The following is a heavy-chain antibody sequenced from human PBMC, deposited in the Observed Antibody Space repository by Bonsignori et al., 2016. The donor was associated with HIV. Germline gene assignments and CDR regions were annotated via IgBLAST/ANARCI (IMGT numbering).Heavy chain of an antibody. CDR2: ISFDGSNE. J-gene: IGHJ4*02. CDR1: GFNFRSYV. V-gene: IGHV3-30-3*01. D-gene: IGHD6-19*01. CDR3: ARQGGGWYFDS. Sequence: QVHLVESGGGVVRPGRSLRLSCAASGFNFRSYVVHWVRQAPGKGLEWVAVISFDGSNEFYADSARGRFTISRDNSKNTLYLQMNSLRVEDTAVYFCARQGGGWYFDSWGQGALVTV.